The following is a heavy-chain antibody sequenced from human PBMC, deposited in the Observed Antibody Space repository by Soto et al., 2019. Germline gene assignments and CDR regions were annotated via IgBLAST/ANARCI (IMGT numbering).Heavy chain of an antibody. J-gene: IGHJ5*02. CDR1: GGSFSGYY. D-gene: IGHD6-13*01. CDR3: ARRVSAAAGSYNWFDP. V-gene: IGHV4-34*01. Sequence: PSETLSLTCAVYGGSFSGYYWSWIRQPPGKGLEWIGEINHSGSTNYNPSLKSRVTISVDTSKNQFSLKLSSVTAADTAVYYCARRVSAAAGSYNWFDPWGQGTLVTVSS. CDR2: INHSGST.